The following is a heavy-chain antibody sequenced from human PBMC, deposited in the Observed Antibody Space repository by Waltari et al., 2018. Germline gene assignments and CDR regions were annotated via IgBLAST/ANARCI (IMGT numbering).Heavy chain of an antibody. CDR2: IIPIFGTA. CDR1: GYTFTSYY. CDR3: ARTHCTGGVCHTGVDY. V-gene: IGHV1-69*06. D-gene: IGHD2-8*02. Sequence: QVQLVQSGAEVKKPGASVKVSCKASGYTFTSYYMHWVRQAPGQGLEWMGRIIPIFGTANYAQKFQGRVTITADKSTSTAYMELSSLRSEDTAVYYCARTHCTGGVCHTGVDYWGQGTLVTVSS. J-gene: IGHJ4*02.